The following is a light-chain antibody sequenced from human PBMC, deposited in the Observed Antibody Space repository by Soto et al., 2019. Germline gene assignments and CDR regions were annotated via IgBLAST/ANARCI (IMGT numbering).Light chain of an antibody. CDR1: QGISTY. CDR3: QHYDSYPYT. CDR2: AAS. V-gene: IGKV1-27*01. J-gene: IGKJ2*01. Sequence: DIQMTQSPSSLSASVGDRVTITCRASQGISTYLAWYQQKPGKVPKVLIYAASTLQSGVPSRFSGSGSGTDFTLTISSLQPEDVATYYCQHYDSYPYTFGQGTRLEIK.